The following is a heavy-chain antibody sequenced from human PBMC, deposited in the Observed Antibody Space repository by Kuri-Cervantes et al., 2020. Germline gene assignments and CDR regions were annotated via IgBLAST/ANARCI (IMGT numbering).Heavy chain of an antibody. J-gene: IGHJ6*02. CDR1: GFTFSSYA. Sequence: ESLKISCAASGFTFSSYAMNWIRQHPGKGLEWIGYSYYNGDTYYNPSLKSRVTIPVDTSKNQFSLKLSSVTAADTAVYYCARINYDSSGYYEYYYGMDVWGQGTTVTVSS. D-gene: IGHD3-22*01. CDR2: SYYNGDT. V-gene: IGHV4-59*08. CDR3: ARINYDSSGYYEYYYGMDV.